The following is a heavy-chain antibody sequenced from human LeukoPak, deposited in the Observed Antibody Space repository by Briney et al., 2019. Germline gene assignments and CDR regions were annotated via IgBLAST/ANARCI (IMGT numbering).Heavy chain of an antibody. CDR1: GFTVSSNY. CDR2: IYSGGST. V-gene: IGHV3-66*01. CDR3: ARAPPMVGPDY. Sequence: GGSLRLSCAASGFTVSSNYMSWVRQAPGKGLEWVSVIYSGGSTYYADSVKGRFIISRDDSKNTLYLQMNSLRAEDTAVYYCARAPPMVGPDYWGQGTLVTVSS. D-gene: IGHD2-15*01. J-gene: IGHJ4*02.